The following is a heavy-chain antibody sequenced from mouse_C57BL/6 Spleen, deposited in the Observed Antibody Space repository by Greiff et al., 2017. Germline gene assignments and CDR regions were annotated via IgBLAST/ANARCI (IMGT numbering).Heavy chain of an antibody. CDR3: TSKGGGYYGYYYAMDY. V-gene: IGHV1-15*01. J-gene: IGHJ4*01. CDR2: IDPETGGT. CDR1: GYTFTDYE. D-gene: IGHD2-2*01. Sequence: QVQLQQSGAELVRPGASVTLSCKASGYTFTDYEMHWVKQTPVHGLEWIGAIDPETGGTAYNQKFKGKAILTADKSSSTAYMELRSLTSADSAVYYWTSKGGGYYGYYYAMDYWGQGTSVTVSS.